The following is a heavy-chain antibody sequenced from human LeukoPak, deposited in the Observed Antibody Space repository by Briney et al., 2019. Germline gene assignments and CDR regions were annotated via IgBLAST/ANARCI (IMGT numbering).Heavy chain of an antibody. CDR2: SDPKSGAT. CDR1: GYTFTSYY. Sequence: GSSVQVSCKTSGYTFTSYYIHWPRQAPGQGVEWMGWSDPKSGATKYEHFQGRVTMTRDTSISTAYMELSRLTSDDTAVYYCARGNFYDNKGYSPELRYWGQGTLVTVSS. J-gene: IGHJ4*02. V-gene: IGHV1-2*02. D-gene: IGHD3-10*01. CDR3: ARGNFYDNKGYSPELRY.